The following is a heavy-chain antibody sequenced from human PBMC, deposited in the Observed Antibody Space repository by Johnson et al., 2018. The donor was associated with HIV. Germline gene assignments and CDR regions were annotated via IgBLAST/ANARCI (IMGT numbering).Heavy chain of an antibody. CDR2: IYSGGST. CDR1: GFTVSSNY. V-gene: IGHV3-53*01. CDR3: ARVLARGGADCGGDCLRTFDI. D-gene: IGHD2-21*02. Sequence: VQLVESGGNLVKPGGSLRLSCAASGFTVSSNYMSWVRQAPGKGLEWVSVIYSGGSTYYADSVKGRFTISRDNSKNTLYLQMNSQRVEDTALYYCARVLARGGADCGGDCLRTFDIWGQGTMVTVSP. J-gene: IGHJ3*02.